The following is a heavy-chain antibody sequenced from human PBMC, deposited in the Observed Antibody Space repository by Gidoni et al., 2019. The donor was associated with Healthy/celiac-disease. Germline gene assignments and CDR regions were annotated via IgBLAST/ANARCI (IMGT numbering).Heavy chain of an antibody. Sequence: EVQLLESGGGLVQPGGSLRLSCAASGFTFSSYAMGWVRQAPGKGLEWVSAISGSGGSTYYADSVKGRFTISRDNSKNTLYLQMNSLRAEDTAVYYCAKGGQIIVVVPAAFDYWGQGTLVTVSS. D-gene: IGHD2-2*01. CDR2: ISGSGGST. CDR3: AKGGQIIVVVPAAFDY. CDR1: GFTFSSYA. V-gene: IGHV3-23*01. J-gene: IGHJ4*02.